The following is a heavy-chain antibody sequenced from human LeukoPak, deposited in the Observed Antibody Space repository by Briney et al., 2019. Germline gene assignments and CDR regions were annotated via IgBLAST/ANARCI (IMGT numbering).Heavy chain of an antibody. CDR3: ARAGGVWQYGSGRPDASDI. D-gene: IGHD3-10*01. CDR2: INPNSGGT. CDR1: GYTFTGYY. J-gene: IGHJ3*02. V-gene: IGHV1-2*02. Sequence: ASVKVSCKASGYTFTGYYMHWVRQAPGQGLEWMGWINPNSGGTNYAQKFQGRVTMTRDTSISTAYMELSRLRSDDTAVYYCARAGGVWQYGSGRPDASDIWGQGTMVTVSS.